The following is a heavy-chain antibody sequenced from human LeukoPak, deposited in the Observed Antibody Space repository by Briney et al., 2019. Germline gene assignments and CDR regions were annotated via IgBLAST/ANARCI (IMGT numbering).Heavy chain of an antibody. V-gene: IGHV3-23*01. Sequence: GGSLRLSCAASGFTFSSYAMNWVRQAPGKGLEWVSTISAGVDSTYYADSVKGRFTLSRDNSKSTLYLQMNTLRVEDTAIYYCAKDHPDNYGYIDYWGQGTLVTVSS. CDR1: GFTFSSYA. CDR3: AKDHPDNYGYIDY. CDR2: ISAGVDST. J-gene: IGHJ4*02. D-gene: IGHD5-18*01.